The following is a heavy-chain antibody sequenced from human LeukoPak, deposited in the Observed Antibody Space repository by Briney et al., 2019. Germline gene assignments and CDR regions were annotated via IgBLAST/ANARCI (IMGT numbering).Heavy chain of an antibody. V-gene: IGHV3-21*01. CDR2: ISSSSSYI. J-gene: IGHJ4*02. CDR1: GFTFSSYS. Sequence: GGSLRLSCAASGFTFSSYSMNWVRQAPGKGLEWVSSISSSSSYIYYADSVKGRFTISRDNAKNSLYLQMNSLRAEDTAVYYCARRRGPFIHMVRGVIITTRIYYFDYWGQGTLVTVSS. CDR3: ARRRGPFIHMVRGVIITTRIYYFDY. D-gene: IGHD3-10*01.